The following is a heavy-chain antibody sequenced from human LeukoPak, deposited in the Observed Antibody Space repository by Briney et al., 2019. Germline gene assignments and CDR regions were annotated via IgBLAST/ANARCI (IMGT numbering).Heavy chain of an antibody. CDR3: ARGTDYDFWSGYYKFGCWFDP. Sequence: ASVKVSCKASGYTFTSYGISWVRQAPGQALEWMGWISAYNGNTNYAQKLQGRVTMTTDTSTSTAYMELRSLRSDDTAVYYCARGTDYDFWSGYYKFGCWFDPWGQGTLVTVSS. V-gene: IGHV1-18*01. D-gene: IGHD3-3*01. CDR1: GYTFTSYG. J-gene: IGHJ5*02. CDR2: ISAYNGNT.